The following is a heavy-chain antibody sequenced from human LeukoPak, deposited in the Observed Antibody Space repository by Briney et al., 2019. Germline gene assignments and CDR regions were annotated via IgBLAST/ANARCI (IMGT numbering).Heavy chain of an antibody. CDR1: GFTFSSYS. CDR3: ARDQLPPQYYYYMDV. CDR2: ISSSSSIV. D-gene: IGHD2-2*01. V-gene: IGHV3-48*01. Sequence: PGGSLRLSCAASGFTFSSYSMDWVRQAPGKGLEWVSYISSSSSIVYYADSVKGRFTISRDNAKNSLYLQMNSLRAEDTAVYYCARDQLPPQYYYYMDVWGKGTTVTVSS. J-gene: IGHJ6*03.